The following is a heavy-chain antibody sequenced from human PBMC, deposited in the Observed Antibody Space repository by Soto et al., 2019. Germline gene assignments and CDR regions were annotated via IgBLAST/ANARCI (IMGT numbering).Heavy chain of an antibody. CDR3: ARGLILWFGELSRRGGYYYYMDV. D-gene: IGHD3-10*01. V-gene: IGHV4-34*01. J-gene: IGHJ6*03. CDR2: INDSGDI. Sequence: QVQLQQWGAGLLKPSETLSLTCAVYGGSFSGYQWSWIRQTPGKGLEWIGGINDSGDINYNPSLKSRVTILVDSPKKQISLRLRSVTAAHTAVYYCARGLILWFGELSRRGGYYYYMDVWGKGTTVTVSS. CDR1: GGSFSGYQ.